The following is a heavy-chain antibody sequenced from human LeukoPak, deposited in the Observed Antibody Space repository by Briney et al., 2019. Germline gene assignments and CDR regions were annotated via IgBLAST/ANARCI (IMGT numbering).Heavy chain of an antibody. J-gene: IGHJ4*02. D-gene: IGHD3-22*01. V-gene: IGHV4-59*01. CDR1: GGSISSYY. CDR3: ARSGSSGYSDFDY. Sequence: SETLSLTCTVSGGSISSYYWSWIRQPPGKGLEWIGYIYYSGSTNYNPSLKSRVTISVDTSKNQFSLKLSSVTAADTAVYYCARSGSSGYSDFDYWSQGTLVAVSS. CDR2: IYYSGST.